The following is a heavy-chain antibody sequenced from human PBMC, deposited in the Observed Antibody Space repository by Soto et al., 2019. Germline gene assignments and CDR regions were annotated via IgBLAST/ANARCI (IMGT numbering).Heavy chain of an antibody. CDR3: ARHEYYASGSYP. Sequence: QLQLQESGPGLVKPSETLSLTCTVSGGSISSINDYWGWIRQPPGKGLEWIGSIYYSGSSYYNPSLRRRVTRSVDTSKNQFSLKLNSVTAADTAVYYCARHEYYASGSYPWGQGTLVTVSS. CDR1: GGSISSINDY. V-gene: IGHV4-39*01. J-gene: IGHJ5*02. D-gene: IGHD3-10*01. CDR2: IYYSGSS.